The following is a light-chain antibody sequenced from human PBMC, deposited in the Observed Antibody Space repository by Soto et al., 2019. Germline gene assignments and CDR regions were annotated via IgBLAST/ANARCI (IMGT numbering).Light chain of an antibody. CDR1: HSSSNY. J-gene: IGKJ5*01. V-gene: IGKV1-39*01. CDR2: AAS. Sequence: DIQLTRSPSFLSASVGARVTITCHARHSSSNYLNWYQQKPGKAPKLLIYAASSWQSGVPSRFSGSGSGTDFTLTISRLQPEDFAAYYCQQYDSTLSTFGQGTQLDIK. CDR3: QQYDSTLST.